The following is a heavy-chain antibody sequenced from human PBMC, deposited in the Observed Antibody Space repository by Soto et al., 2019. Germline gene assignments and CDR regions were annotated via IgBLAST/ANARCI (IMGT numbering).Heavy chain of an antibody. CDR3: ATETSTWGC. J-gene: IGHJ4*02. Sequence: EVQLVVSGGDLVQPGGSLRLSCAASGFALSNYWMNWVRQAPGKGLEWVANIKQDGSEKNYVDSVKGRFTISRDNAKNSLYLQMNSLRAEDTAVYYCATETSTWGCWGQGTLVTVSP. D-gene: IGHD7-27*01. V-gene: IGHV3-7*05. CDR2: IKQDGSEK. CDR1: GFALSNYW.